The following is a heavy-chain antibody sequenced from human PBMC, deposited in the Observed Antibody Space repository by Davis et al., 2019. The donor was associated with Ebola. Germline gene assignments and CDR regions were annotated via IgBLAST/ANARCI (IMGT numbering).Heavy chain of an antibody. D-gene: IGHD2-15*01. J-gene: IGHJ6*02. CDR3: ARGRVLYGMDV. CDR2: IYTSGST. Sequence: PSETLSLTCPVSGGPTSSYYWSWIRQPAGKGLEWIGHIYTSGSTNYNPSLKSRVTMSVDTSMHQFSLRLNSVTAADTAVYYCARGRVLYGMDVWGQGTTVTVSS. CDR1: GGPTSSYY. V-gene: IGHV4-4*07.